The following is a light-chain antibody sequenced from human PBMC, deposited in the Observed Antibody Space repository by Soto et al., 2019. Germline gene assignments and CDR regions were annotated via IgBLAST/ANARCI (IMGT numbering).Light chain of an antibody. Sequence: QSALTQPPSASGSPGQSVTISCTGTSSDVGAYNYVSWYQQYPGKAPKLMIYEVTKRPSGVPDRFSGSKSGKTASLTVSGLQPEDEADYYCTSYAGSNIGVFGGGTKVTVL. CDR1: SSDVGAYNY. CDR3: TSYAGSNIGV. V-gene: IGLV2-8*01. CDR2: EVT. J-gene: IGLJ3*02.